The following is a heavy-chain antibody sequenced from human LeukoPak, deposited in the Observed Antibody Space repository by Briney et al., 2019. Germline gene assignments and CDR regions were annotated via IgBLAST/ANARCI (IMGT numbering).Heavy chain of an antibody. CDR3: ARDGRGFDY. CDR2: ISYDGSNK. Sequence: GGSLRLSCAASGFTLSSYSMNWVRQAPGKGLEWVAVISYDGSNKYYADFVKGRFTISRDNSKNTLYLQMNSLRAEDTAVYYCARDGRGFDYWGQGTLVTVSS. V-gene: IGHV3-30*03. J-gene: IGHJ4*02. D-gene: IGHD2-15*01. CDR1: GFTLSSYS.